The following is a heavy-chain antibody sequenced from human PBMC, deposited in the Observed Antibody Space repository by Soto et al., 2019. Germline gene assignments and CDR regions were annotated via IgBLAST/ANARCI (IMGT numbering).Heavy chain of an antibody. V-gene: IGHV1-69*12. D-gene: IGHD6-13*01. CDR2: IIPIFATA. CDR3: ARVPFRSYSSSWYGY. Sequence: QVQLVQSGAEVKRPGSSVKVSCQASGGTFSSSAISWVRQAPGQGLEWRGGIIPIFATANYAQKFQGGVPSPADESTRTVYMELRSQRSEETGVYYCARVPFRSYSSSWYGYWGQGTLVTVSS. J-gene: IGHJ4*02. CDR1: GGTFSSSA.